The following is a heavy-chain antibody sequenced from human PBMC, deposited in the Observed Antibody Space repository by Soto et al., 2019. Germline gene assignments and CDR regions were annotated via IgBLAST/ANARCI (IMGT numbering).Heavy chain of an antibody. CDR3: ARRPTYSYYGMDV. CDR2: IYPGDSDT. V-gene: IGHV5-51*01. CDR1: GYSFTSYW. J-gene: IGHJ6*02. Sequence: LKISCKGSGYSFTSYWIGWVRQIPGKGLEWMGIIYPGDSDTRYSPSFQGQVTISADKSISTAYLQWSSMKASDTAMYYCARRPTYSYYGMDVWGQGTKVTVSS.